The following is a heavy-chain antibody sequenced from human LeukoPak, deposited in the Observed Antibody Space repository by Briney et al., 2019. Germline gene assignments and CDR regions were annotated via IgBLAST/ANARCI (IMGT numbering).Heavy chain of an antibody. J-gene: IGHJ4*02. V-gene: IGHV4-59*08. CDR1: GGSINGYY. D-gene: IGHD4-17*01. CDR2: IYYSGST. Sequence: PSETLSLTCTVSGGSINGYYWSWIRQPPGKGLEWIGYIYYSGSTNYNPSLKSRVTISVDTSKNQFSLKLSSVTAADTAVYYCARLGKYGANYWGQGTLVTVSS. CDR3: ARLGKYGANY.